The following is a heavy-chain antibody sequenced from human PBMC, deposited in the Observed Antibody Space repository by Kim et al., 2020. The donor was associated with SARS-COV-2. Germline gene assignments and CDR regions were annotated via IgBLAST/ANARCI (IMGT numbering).Heavy chain of an antibody. J-gene: IGHJ6*03. V-gene: IGHV3-30*07. CDR3: ASEITIFGVVITYMDV. D-gene: IGHD3-3*01. Sequence: SLKGLFTSSVDNSKNTLYLQMNSLRAEDTAVYYCASEITIFGVVITYMDVWGKGTTVTVSS.